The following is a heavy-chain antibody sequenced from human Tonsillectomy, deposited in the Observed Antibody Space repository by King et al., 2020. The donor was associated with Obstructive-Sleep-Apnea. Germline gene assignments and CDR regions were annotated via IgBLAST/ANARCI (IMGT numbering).Heavy chain of an antibody. V-gene: IGHV4-39*07. CDR3: ARAVIAVAGTLDY. Sequence: QLQESGPGLVKPSETLSLTCTVSGGAISSSNYYWGWVRQPPGKGREWVGGIVYSGGHYYNPSLQSWVTISVDTTKNQFSLELSSVTAADTAVYYCARAVIAVAGTLDYWGQGTLVTVSS. J-gene: IGHJ4*02. CDR2: IVYSGGH. D-gene: IGHD6-19*01. CDR1: GGAISSSNYY.